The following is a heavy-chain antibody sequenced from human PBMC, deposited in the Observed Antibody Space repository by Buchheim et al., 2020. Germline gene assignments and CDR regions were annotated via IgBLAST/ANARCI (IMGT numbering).Heavy chain of an antibody. Sequence: QVQLQESGPGLVKPSQTLSLTCTVSGGSISSGGYYWSWIRQHPGKGLEWIGYIYYSGSTYYNPSLKSRVTISVATSKNQLSLKLSSVTAADTAVYYCARDERTYCSGGSCNNWFDPWGQGTL. CDR3: ARDERTYCSGGSCNNWFDP. V-gene: IGHV4-31*03. D-gene: IGHD2-15*01. CDR2: IYYSGST. J-gene: IGHJ5*02. CDR1: GGSISSGGYY.